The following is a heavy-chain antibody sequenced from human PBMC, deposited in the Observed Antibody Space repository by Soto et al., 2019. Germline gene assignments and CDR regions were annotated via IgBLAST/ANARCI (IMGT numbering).Heavy chain of an antibody. Sequence: QVQLVQSGAEVKKPGASVKVSCKASGYAFSSYGISWVRQAPGQGLEWMGWISASNGNTDYAQQFQGRVTMTSDTSRTTAYMELRSLRSDDTAVYYCVRDPQRNDYWVQVTLVNVAS. J-gene: IGHJ4*02. D-gene: IGHD2-2*01. CDR2: ISASNGNT. CDR1: GYAFSSYG. V-gene: IGHV1-18*04. CDR3: VRDPQRNDY.